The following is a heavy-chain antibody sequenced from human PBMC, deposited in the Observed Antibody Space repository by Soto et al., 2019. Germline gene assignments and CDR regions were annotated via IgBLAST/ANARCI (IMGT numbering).Heavy chain of an antibody. D-gene: IGHD6-19*01. CDR2: ISGSGGST. CDR3: AKDHADWQWLVAGYFDY. V-gene: IGHV3-23*01. CDR1: GFTFSSYA. Sequence: GGSLRLSCAASGFTFSSYAMSWVRQAPGKGLEWVSAISGSGGSTYYADSVKGRFTISRDNSKNTLYLQMNSLRAEDTAVYYCAKDHADWQWLVAGYFDYWGQGTLVTVSS. J-gene: IGHJ4*02.